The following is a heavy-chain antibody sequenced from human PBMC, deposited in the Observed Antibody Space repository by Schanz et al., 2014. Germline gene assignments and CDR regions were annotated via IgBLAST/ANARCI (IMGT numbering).Heavy chain of an antibody. V-gene: IGHV4-59*04. CDR1: GFTFSSHS. CDR3: AVPGAIGVHDVLDV. J-gene: IGHJ3*01. D-gene: IGHD2-2*02. Sequence: VQLVESGGNLVQPGGSLRLSCVASGFTFSSHSMNWIRQPPGKGLEWIGNMYYSGSTYYNPSLKSRATISVDTSKNQFSLTLTSVTDADTAVYFCAVPGAIGVHDVLDVWGQGTMVTVSS. CDR2: MYYSGST.